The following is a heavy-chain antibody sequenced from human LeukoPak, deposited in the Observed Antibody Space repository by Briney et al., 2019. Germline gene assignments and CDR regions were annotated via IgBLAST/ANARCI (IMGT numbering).Heavy chain of an antibody. CDR1: GYTFTIYA. Sequence: ASVKVSFKASGYTFTIYAMHWVRQAPGQRPEWMGWINAGNANTKYSQKFQGRVTITRDTSASTGYMELSSLSSEDTAVYYCARDQPPYYDILTGHQTYYYYGMDVWGQGTTVTVSS. J-gene: IGHJ6*02. CDR3: ARDQPPYYDILTGHQTYYYYGMDV. V-gene: IGHV1-3*01. D-gene: IGHD3-9*01. CDR2: INAGNANT.